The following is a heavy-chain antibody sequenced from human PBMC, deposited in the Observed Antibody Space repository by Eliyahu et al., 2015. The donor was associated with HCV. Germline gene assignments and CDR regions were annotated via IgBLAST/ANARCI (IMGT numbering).Heavy chain of an antibody. CDR3: ARSLDIVATIWRLGFGY. V-gene: IGHV4-39*01. CDR1: GGSISSSSYY. CDR2: IYYSGST. D-gene: IGHD5-12*01. J-gene: IGHJ4*02. Sequence: QLQLQESGPGLVKPSETLSLTCTVXGGSISSSSYYWGWIRQPPGKGLEWIGSIYYSGSTYYNPSLKSRVTISVDTSKNQFSLKLSSVTAADTAVYYCARSLDIVATIWRLGFGYWGQGTLVTVSS.